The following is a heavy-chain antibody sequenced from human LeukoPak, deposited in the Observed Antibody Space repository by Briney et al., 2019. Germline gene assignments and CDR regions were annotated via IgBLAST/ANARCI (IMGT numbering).Heavy chain of an antibody. J-gene: IGHJ6*02. Sequence: GGSLRLSCAASGFTFSSYSMNWVRQAPGKGLEWVSSISSSSYIYYADSVKGRFTISRDNAKSSLYLQMNSLRAEDTAVYYCARATVYLGGYYYYYGMDVWGQGTTVTVSS. V-gene: IGHV3-21*01. CDR2: ISSSSYI. D-gene: IGHD3-16*01. CDR1: GFTFSSYS. CDR3: ARATVYLGGYYYYYGMDV.